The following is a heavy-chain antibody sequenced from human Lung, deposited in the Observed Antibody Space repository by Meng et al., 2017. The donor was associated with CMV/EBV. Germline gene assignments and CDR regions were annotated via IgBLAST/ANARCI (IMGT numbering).Heavy chain of an antibody. CDR1: GDSITNHNW. CDR3: LRRSGGSV. V-gene: IGHV4-4*02. Sequence: QGQLRESGPALVKPSAPLSLTGAVSGDSITNHNWWAWVRQPPGKGLEWIGEIPHRGSSAYNPSLKSRVSMSIDKSKNQFSLKLTSVTAADTAVYHCLRRSGGSVWGQGTLVTVSS. J-gene: IGHJ1*01. CDR2: IPHRGSS. D-gene: IGHD3-10*01.